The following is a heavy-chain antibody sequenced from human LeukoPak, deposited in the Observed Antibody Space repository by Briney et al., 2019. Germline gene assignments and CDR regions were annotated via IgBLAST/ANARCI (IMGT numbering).Heavy chain of an antibody. D-gene: IGHD6-13*01. CDR2: IYSSGGT. J-gene: IGHJ3*02. CDR3: ATTYSSSWNDAFDI. V-gene: IGHV4-4*07. CDR1: GGSISSYY. Sequence: PSETLSLTCTVSGGSISSYYWSWIRQPAGKGLEWIGRIYSSGGTNYNPSLKSRVTMSVDTSRNQFSLKLTSVTAADTAVYYCATTYSSSWNDAFDIWGQGTMVTVSS.